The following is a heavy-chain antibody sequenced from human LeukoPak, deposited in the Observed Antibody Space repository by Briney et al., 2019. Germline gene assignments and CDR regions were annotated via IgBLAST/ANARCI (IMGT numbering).Heavy chain of an antibody. D-gene: IGHD3-9*01. V-gene: IGHV3-7*01. CDR2: IKQDGSEK. CDR1: GFTFSSYW. Sequence: GGSLRLSCAASGFTFSSYWMIWVRQAPGKGLEWVANIKQDGSEKFYVDSVKGRFTISRDNAKNSLYLQMSSLRPEDTALYYCAGGTGWLIDSWGQGTLVTVSS. CDR3: AGGTGWLIDS. J-gene: IGHJ4*02.